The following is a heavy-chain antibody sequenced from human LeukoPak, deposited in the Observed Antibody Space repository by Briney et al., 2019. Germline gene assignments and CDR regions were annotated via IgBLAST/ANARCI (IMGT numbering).Heavy chain of an antibody. V-gene: IGHV3-23*01. CDR1: GFTFSSYA. D-gene: IGHD6-19*01. CDR2: ISGSGGST. J-gene: IGHJ4*02. Sequence: PGGSLRLSCAASGFTFSSYAMTWVRQAPGKGLEWVSVISGSGGSTYYADSVKGRFTISRDNSKNTLYLQMNSLRAEDTAVYYCAKDRGSSGWYVRYYFDYWGQGTLVTVSS. CDR3: AKDRGSSGWYVRYYFDY.